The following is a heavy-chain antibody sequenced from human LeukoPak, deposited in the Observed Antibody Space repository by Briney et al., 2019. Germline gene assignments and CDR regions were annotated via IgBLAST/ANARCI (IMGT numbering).Heavy chain of an antibody. CDR2: INPTGNSV. J-gene: IGHJ3*02. CDR3: ARDKAIYDYVWGSYRYSYDAFDI. V-gene: IGHV3-21*01. CDR1: GFTFSSYT. Sequence: GGSLRLSCAASGFTFSSYTMNWVRQAPGKGLEWVSSINPTGNSVYYADSVKGRSTISRDAAKNSLYLQMNSLRAEDTAVYYCARDKAIYDYVWGSYRYSYDAFDIWGQGTMVTVSS. D-gene: IGHD3-16*02.